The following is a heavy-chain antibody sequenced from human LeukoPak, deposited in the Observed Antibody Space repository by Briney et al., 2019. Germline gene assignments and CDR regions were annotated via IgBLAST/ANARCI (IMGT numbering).Heavy chain of an antibody. D-gene: IGHD6-13*01. CDR2: ISSSSSTI. Sequence: PGGSLRLSCAASGFTFSSYSMNWVRQAPGKGLEWVSYISSSSSTIYYADSVKGQFTISRDNAKNSLYLQMNSLRAEDTAVYYCARAMAPQSPIAAAGTGFDPWGQGTLVTVSS. CDR3: ARAMAPQSPIAAAGTGFDP. CDR1: GFTFSSYS. V-gene: IGHV3-48*04. J-gene: IGHJ5*02.